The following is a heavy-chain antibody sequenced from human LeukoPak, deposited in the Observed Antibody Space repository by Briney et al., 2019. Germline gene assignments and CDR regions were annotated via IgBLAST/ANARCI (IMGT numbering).Heavy chain of an antibody. Sequence: ASVKVSCKASGYTFTHYYIHWVRQAPGQGLEWMGIINPSGGSTSYAQKFQGRVTMTEDTSTDTAYMELSSLRSEDAAVYYCATAKYSSGWYGAFDIWGQGTMVTVSS. CDR3: ATAKYSSGWYGAFDI. J-gene: IGHJ3*02. CDR1: GYTFTHYY. D-gene: IGHD6-19*01. V-gene: IGHV1-46*01. CDR2: INPSGGST.